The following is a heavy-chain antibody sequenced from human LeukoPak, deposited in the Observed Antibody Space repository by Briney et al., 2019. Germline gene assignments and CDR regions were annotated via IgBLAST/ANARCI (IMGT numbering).Heavy chain of an antibody. J-gene: IGHJ4*02. CDR3: ARDGTYYDTSGYYYVADYHYMDV. CDR1: GFTFSSYW. CDR2: INSDGSST. V-gene: IGHV3-74*01. D-gene: IGHD3-22*01. Sequence: PGGSLRLSCAASGFTFSSYWMHWVRQAPGKGLVWVSRINSDGSSTSYADSVKGRFTISRDNAKNTLYLQINSLRAEDTAVYYCARDGTYYDTSGYYYVADYHYMDVWGQGILVTVAS.